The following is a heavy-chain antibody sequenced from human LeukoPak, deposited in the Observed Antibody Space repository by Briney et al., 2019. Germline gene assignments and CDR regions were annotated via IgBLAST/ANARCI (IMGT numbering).Heavy chain of an antibody. J-gene: IGHJ4*02. CDR2: INHSGST. Sequence: SETLSLTCAVYGGSFSGYYWSWIRQPPGKGLEWIGEINHSGSTNYNPSLKSRVTISVDTSKNQFSLKLSSVTAADTAVYYCARLYYYGSGSYYNFDYWGQGTLVTVSS. CDR3: ARLYYYGSGSYYNFDY. D-gene: IGHD3-10*01. CDR1: GGSFSGYY. V-gene: IGHV4-34*01.